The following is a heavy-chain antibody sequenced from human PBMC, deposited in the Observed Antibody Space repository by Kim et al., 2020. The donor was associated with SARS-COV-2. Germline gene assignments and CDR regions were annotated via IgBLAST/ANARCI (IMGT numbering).Heavy chain of an antibody. Sequence: GGSLRLSCEASGFTFTSYAMTWVRQAPGKGLEWVASIGITGGNTYYADSVKGRVTISRDNSRDTLFLHMNSLRAEDTAVYYCTKRTSGAWPFDYWGHGTLVTVS. V-gene: IGHV3-23*01. J-gene: IGHJ4*01. CDR2: IGITGGNT. CDR1: GFTFTSYA. CDR3: TKRTSGAWPFDY. D-gene: IGHD2-2*01.